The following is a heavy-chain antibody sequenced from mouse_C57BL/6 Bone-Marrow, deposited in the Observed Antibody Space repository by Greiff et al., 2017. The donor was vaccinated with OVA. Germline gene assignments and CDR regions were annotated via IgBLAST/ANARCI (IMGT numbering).Heavy chain of an antibody. V-gene: IGHV5-4*01. D-gene: IGHD2-10*01. CDR2: ISDGGSYT. J-gene: IGHJ2*01. Sequence: EVQLVESGGGLVKPGGSLKLSCAASGFTFSSYAMSWVRQTPEKRLEWVATISDGGSYTYYPDNVKGRFTISRDNAKNNLYLQMSHLKSEDTAMYYCARGVLLPYFDYWGQGTTLTVSS. CDR3: ARGVLLPYFDY. CDR1: GFTFSSYA.